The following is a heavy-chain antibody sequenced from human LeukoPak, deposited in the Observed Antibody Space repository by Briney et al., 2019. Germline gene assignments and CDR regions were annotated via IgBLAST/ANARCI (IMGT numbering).Heavy chain of an antibody. CDR1: GFTFSSYA. D-gene: IGHD2-2*01. CDR3: ARDLRRDCSTTTCYAFDY. CDR2: ISGSGGST. Sequence: GGSLRLSCAASGFTFSSYAMSWVRQAPGKGLEWVSAISGSGGSTYYADSVKGRFTISRDNSKNTLYLQMNSLRADDTAVYYCARDLRRDCSTTTCYAFDYWGQGTLVTVSS. V-gene: IGHV3-23*01. J-gene: IGHJ4*02.